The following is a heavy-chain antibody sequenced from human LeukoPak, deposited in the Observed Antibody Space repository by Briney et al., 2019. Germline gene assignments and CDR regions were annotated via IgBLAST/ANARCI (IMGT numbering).Heavy chain of an antibody. CDR1: GYTFTAYG. Sequence: ASVKVSCKASGYTFTAYGISWVRQAPGQGLEWMGWISPYNGNRNDAQKLQGRVTMTTDTSTSTAYMELRSLRSDDTAVYYCARDQSYYDILTGYLFDPWGQGTLVTVSS. CDR2: ISPYNGNR. V-gene: IGHV1-18*01. CDR3: ARDQSYYDILTGYLFDP. D-gene: IGHD3-9*01. J-gene: IGHJ5*02.